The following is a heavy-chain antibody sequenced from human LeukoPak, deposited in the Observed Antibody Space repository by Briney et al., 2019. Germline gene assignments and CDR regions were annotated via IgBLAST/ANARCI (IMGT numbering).Heavy chain of an antibody. CDR1: GDSISSYY. V-gene: IGHV4-59*01. CDR3: ARRYCTGGSCPWAFDI. CDR2: YSGST. D-gene: IGHD2-15*01. Sequence: PSETLSLTCSVSGDSISSYYWSWIRQPPGKGLEWIGFYSGSTNYNPSLKSRVTMSVDTSNNQISLKLSSVTAADTAVYYCARRYCTGGSCPWAFDIWGQGTMVTVSS. J-gene: IGHJ3*02.